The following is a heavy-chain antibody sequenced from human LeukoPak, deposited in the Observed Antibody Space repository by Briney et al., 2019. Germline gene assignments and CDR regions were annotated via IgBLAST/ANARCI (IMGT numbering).Heavy chain of an antibody. CDR1: GFTFDNYA. J-gene: IGHJ4*02. V-gene: IGHV3-9*01. Sequence: PGGSLRLSCAASGFTFDNYAMHWVRHAPGKGLEWVSGISWNGGSIGYADSVKGRFTISRDNAKNSLYLQMNSLRAEDTALYFCAKDYCSSTSCYTDYWGQGTLVTVSS. CDR2: ISWNGGSI. D-gene: IGHD2-2*02. CDR3: AKDYCSSTSCYTDY.